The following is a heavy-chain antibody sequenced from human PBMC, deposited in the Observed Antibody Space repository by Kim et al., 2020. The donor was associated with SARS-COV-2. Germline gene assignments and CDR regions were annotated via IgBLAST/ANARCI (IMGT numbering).Heavy chain of an antibody. Sequence: SETLSLTCTVSGGSISSDYWSWIRQPPGKGLEWIGYIYYSGSTNYNPSLKSRVTISVDTSKNQFSLKLSSVTAADTAVYYCARGVGITIFGVVHYWYFDLWGRGTLVTVSS. CDR2: IYYSGST. D-gene: IGHD3-3*01. J-gene: IGHJ2*01. CDR1: GGSISSDY. CDR3: ARGVGITIFGVVHYWYFDL. V-gene: IGHV4-59*13.